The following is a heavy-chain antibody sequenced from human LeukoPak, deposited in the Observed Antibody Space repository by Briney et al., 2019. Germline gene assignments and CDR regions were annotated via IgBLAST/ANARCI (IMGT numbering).Heavy chain of an antibody. Sequence: PGGSLRLSCAASGFTVSSNYMSWVRQAPGKGLEWISVIYSGGSTYYADSVKGRFTISRDNSKSTLYLQMNSLRAEDTAVHYCARDDRGLWSLWGQGTLVTVSS. V-gene: IGHV3-53*01. D-gene: IGHD5-18*01. CDR3: ARDDRGLWSL. J-gene: IGHJ4*02. CDR2: IYSGGST. CDR1: GFTVSSNY.